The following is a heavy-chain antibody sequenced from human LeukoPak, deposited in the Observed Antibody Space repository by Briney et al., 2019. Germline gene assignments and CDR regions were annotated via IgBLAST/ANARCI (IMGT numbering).Heavy chain of an antibody. CDR3: ARDDCSGGSCYPDAFDI. J-gene: IGHJ3*02. CDR2: INAGNGNT. CDR1: GYTFTSYA. Sequence: ASVKVSCKASGYTFTSYAMHWVRQAPGQRLEWMGCINAGNGNTKYSQKFQGRVTITRDTSASTAYMELRSLTPDDTAVYYCARDDCSGGSCYPDAFDIWGQGTMVTVSS. D-gene: IGHD2-15*01. V-gene: IGHV1-3*01.